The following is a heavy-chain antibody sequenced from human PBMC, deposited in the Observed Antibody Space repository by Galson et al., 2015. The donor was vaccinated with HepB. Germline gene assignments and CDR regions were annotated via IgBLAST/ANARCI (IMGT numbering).Heavy chain of an antibody. Sequence: SLRLSCAASGFTFSHYYMSWIRQAPGKGLEWVSYITHRDAYYADSVKGRFTISRDNAKNSLYLQLNSLRVEDTAVYYCARDRAPDFWSGYNFDYYMDVWGKGTTVTVSS. V-gene: IGHV3-11*01. CDR2: ITHRDA. CDR3: ARDRAPDFWSGYNFDYYMDV. CDR1: GFTFSHYY. D-gene: IGHD3-3*01. J-gene: IGHJ6*03.